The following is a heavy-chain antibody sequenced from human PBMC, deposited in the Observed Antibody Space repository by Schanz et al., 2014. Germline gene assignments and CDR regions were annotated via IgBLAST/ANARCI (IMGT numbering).Heavy chain of an antibody. CDR2: ISPLLGVV. CDR3: ATCSGGTCPAKPGLDT. D-gene: IGHD2-15*01. V-gene: IGHV1-69*04. Sequence: QVHLVQSGAEVKEPGSSVKVSCKPSGGTFVTFFFTWVRQAPGQGPQWMGRISPLLGVVNYAQEFQGRLTITADTSTGTAYMELSTLRSEDTADYYCATCSGGTCPAKPGLDTWGQGTLVTVSS. J-gene: IGHJ5*02. CDR1: GGTFVTFF.